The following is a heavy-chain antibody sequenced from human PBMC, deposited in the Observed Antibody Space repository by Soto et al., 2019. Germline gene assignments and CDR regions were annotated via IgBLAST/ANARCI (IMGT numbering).Heavy chain of an antibody. CDR1: GFTVSNNY. D-gene: IGHD1-26*01. J-gene: IGHJ4*02. Sequence: EVQLVESGGGLIQPGGSLRLSCAVSGFTVSNNYMSWVRQAPGKGLEGVSVIYSGGYTAYGDSVKGRFTISRDNSKKPLYLQNKSREADGGGVYCGAAPPGGGGYWGQGTLVTVSS. V-gene: IGHV3-53*01. CDR2: IYSGGYT. CDR3: AAPPGGGGY.